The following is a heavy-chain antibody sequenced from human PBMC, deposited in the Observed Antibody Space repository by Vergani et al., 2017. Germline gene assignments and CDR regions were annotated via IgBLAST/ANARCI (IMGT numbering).Heavy chain of an antibody. CDR3: AKDLSYSTAWPHFDA. Sequence: QVHLVESGGGVVQPGRFLTLSCVAAGFSFRGHGMHLVRQAPGKGGEWVAMISYDGDRRDNGDFAKGRFTISRDSSKTVYLQMNSLRVEDTAMYFCAKDLSYSTAWPHFDARGQGTLVTVSS. CDR2: ISYDGDRR. D-gene: IGHD3-16*02. V-gene: IGHV3-30*18. J-gene: IGHJ4*02. CDR1: GFSFRGHG.